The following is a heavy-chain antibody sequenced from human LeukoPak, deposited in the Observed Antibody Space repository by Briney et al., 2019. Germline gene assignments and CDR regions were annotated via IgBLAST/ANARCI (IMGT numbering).Heavy chain of an antibody. V-gene: IGHV3-74*01. D-gene: IGHD1-14*01. CDR1: GFTSSSYS. Sequence: GGSLRLSCAASGFTSSSYSMNWVRQAPGKGLVWVSRINSDESSTNYADSVRGRFTISRDNAKNTLYLQMNSLRAEDTAVYYCATSRTQNDAFDIWGQGTMVTVSS. J-gene: IGHJ3*02. CDR3: ATSRTQNDAFDI. CDR2: INSDESST.